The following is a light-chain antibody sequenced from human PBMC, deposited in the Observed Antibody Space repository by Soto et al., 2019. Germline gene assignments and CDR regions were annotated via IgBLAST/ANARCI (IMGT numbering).Light chain of an antibody. CDR3: QQFNNYPLT. J-gene: IGKJ4*01. CDR1: QSINSW. V-gene: IGKV1-5*03. CDR2: KAS. Sequence: DIQMPQSPSALSASVGDRVTITCRTSQSINSWLAWYQQKSGKAPKLLIYKASGLESGVPSRFSGSGSGAEFTLIISSLQPEDFATYYCQQFNNYPLTFGGGTKVDIK.